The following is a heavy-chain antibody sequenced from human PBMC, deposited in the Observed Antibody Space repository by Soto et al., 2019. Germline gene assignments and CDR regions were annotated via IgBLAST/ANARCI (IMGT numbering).Heavy chain of an antibody. Sequence: PSETLSLTCTVTGVSISTYYWAWIRQSPGGGLESIGYVSNTATITYNPSLKNRVTISVDASKSQFYLKLRSVTAADTAVYYCARGMAEEQIFYYFDYWGQGALVTVSS. CDR2: VSNTATI. CDR3: ARGMAEEQIFYYFDY. V-gene: IGHV4-59*01. CDR1: GVSISTYY. D-gene: IGHD3-9*01. J-gene: IGHJ4*02.